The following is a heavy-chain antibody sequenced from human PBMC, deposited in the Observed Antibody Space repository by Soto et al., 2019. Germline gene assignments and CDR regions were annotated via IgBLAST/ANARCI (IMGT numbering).Heavy chain of an antibody. V-gene: IGHV1-2*04. Sequence: GASVKVSCKASGDTFTSYAMHWVRQAPGQGLEWMGWINPNSGGTNYAQKFQGWVTMTRDTSISTAYMELRRLRSDDTAVYYCVRSSSSPPRTYYYYYYGMDVWGQGTTVTVSS. CDR3: VRSSSSPPRTYYYYYYGMDV. D-gene: IGHD6-6*01. J-gene: IGHJ6*02. CDR1: GDTFTSYA. CDR2: INPNSGGT.